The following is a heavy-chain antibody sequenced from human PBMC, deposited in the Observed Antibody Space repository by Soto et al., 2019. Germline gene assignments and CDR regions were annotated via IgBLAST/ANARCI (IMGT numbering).Heavy chain of an antibody. J-gene: IGHJ4*02. CDR1: GFTVSSNY. Sequence: QPGGSLRLSCAASGFTVSSNYMSWVRQAPVKGLEWVLVIYSGGSTYYADSVKGRFTISRDNSKNTLYLQMNSLRAEDTAVYYCARDLPLVQWGQGTLVTVSS. V-gene: IGHV3-66*01. CDR3: ARDLPLVQ. CDR2: IYSGGST.